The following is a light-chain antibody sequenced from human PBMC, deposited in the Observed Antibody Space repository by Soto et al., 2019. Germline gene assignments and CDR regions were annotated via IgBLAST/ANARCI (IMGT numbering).Light chain of an antibody. V-gene: IGKV3-11*01. CDR1: QSIGNY. CDR2: ATS. CDR3: QQRSSWPFT. Sequence: EVVLTQSPATLSLSPGEGATLSCRASQSIGNYLAWYQQKPGQAPRLLIYATSNRATGIPARFSGSGYVTDFTLTISSLEPEDFAVYYCQQRSSWPFTFGPGTKVDIK. J-gene: IGKJ3*01.